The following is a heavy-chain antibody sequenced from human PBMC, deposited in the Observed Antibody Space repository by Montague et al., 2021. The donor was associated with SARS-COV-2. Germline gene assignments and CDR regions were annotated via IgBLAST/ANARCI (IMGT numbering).Heavy chain of an antibody. CDR1: GGSISSSSYY. D-gene: IGHD1-26*01. J-gene: IGHJ6*02. Sequence: SETLSLTCTVSGGSISSSSYYWGWIRQPPGKGREWIGSIYDSGSTYYNPSLKSRVTISVDTSKNQFSLKLSSVTAADTAVYYCAIEVGAMVYYYGMDVWGQGTTVTVSS. V-gene: IGHV4-39*01. CDR2: IYDSGST. CDR3: AIEVGAMVYYYGMDV.